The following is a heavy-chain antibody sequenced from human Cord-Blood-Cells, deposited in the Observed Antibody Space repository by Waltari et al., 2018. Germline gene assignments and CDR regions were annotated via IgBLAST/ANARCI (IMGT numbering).Heavy chain of an antibody. D-gene: IGHD3-16*01. CDR2: ISGSGGST. J-gene: IGHJ2*01. V-gene: IGHV3-23*01. CDR3: AKDSSWGGWYFDL. CDR1: GFTFSSYA. Sequence: EVQLLESGGGLVQPGGSLRLSCAASGFTFSSYAMSWASQAPGKGLEWVSAISGSGGSTYYADSVKGRFTISRDNSKNTLYLQMNSLRAEDTAVYYCAKDSSWGGWYFDLWGRGTLVTVSS.